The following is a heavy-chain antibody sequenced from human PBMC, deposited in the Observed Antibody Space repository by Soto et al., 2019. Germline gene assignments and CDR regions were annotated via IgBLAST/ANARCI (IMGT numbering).Heavy chain of an antibody. Sequence: SGPTLVNPTQTLTLTCTFSGFSLTTNRVAVGWIRQPPGKALEWLALIYGTDDKEYSPSLKSRLTIIKDTSKNQVALTVTNMDPVDTATYYCAQRPYYYYDSSGYYFHWGQGTLVTVSS. D-gene: IGHD3-22*01. V-gene: IGHV2-5*01. CDR3: AQRPYYYYDSSGYYFH. CDR2: IYGTDDK. CDR1: GFSLTTNRVA. J-gene: IGHJ4*02.